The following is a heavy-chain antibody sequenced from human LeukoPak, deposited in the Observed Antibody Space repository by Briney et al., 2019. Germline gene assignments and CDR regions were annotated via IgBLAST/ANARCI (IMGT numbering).Heavy chain of an antibody. CDR2: IYYSGST. CDR1: GGSISSGSYY. J-gene: IGHJ3*02. CDR3: ARVQVVRGVTDAFDI. D-gene: IGHD3-10*01. V-gene: IGHV4-61*01. Sequence: SETLSLTCTVSGGSISSGSYYWSWIRQPPGKGLEWIGYIYYSGSTNYNPSLKSRVTISVDTSKNQFSLKLSSVTAADTAVYYCARVQVVRGVTDAFDIWGQGTMVTVSS.